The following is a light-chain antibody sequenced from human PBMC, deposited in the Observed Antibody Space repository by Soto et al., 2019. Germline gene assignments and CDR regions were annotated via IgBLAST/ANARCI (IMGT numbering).Light chain of an antibody. CDR3: QQYGSSPQRT. J-gene: IGKJ1*01. CDR1: QSVSSSY. CDR2: GAS. V-gene: IGKV3-20*01. Sequence: EIVLTQSPGTLSLSPRERATLSCRASQSVSSSYLAWYQQKPGQAPRLLIYGASSRATGIPDRFSGSGSGTDFTLTISRLEPEDFAVYYCQQYGSSPQRTVGQVTKV.